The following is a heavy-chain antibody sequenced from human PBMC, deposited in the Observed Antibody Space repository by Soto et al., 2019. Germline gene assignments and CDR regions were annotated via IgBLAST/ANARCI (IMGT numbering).Heavy chain of an antibody. CDR3: ARARGYTSPFDY. Sequence: SVKVSCKASGGTFSSYAISWVRQAPGQGLEWMGGIIPIFGTANYAQKFQGRVTITADESTSTAYMELNSLRAEDTAVYYCARARGYTSPFDYWGQGTLVTVSS. V-gene: IGHV1-69*13. CDR1: GGTFSSYA. D-gene: IGHD3-16*02. CDR2: IIPIFGTA. J-gene: IGHJ4*02.